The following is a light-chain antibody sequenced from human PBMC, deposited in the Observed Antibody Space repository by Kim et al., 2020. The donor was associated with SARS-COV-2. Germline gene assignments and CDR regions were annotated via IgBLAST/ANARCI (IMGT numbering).Light chain of an antibody. CDR2: KAY. J-gene: IGKJ2*01. Sequence: STLSGSVGDRVIITCRASQSNSMWLAWYQQKPGKAPKLLISKAYSLQSGVPSRFSGSGFGTQFTLTISSLQPDDFGTYYCQQYDNYFGQGTKLEI. V-gene: IGKV1-5*03. CDR3: QQYDNY. CDR1: QSNSMW.